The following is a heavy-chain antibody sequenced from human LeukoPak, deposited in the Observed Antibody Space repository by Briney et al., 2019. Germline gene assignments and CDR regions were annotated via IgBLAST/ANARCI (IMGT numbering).Heavy chain of an antibody. J-gene: IGHJ5*02. D-gene: IGHD3-10*02. CDR2: IQNDGGNE. Sequence: GSLRLSCATSGFTFSTFHMHWVRQAPGGVPEWVAFIQNDGGNEYYGDSVRGRFTISRDNSKSTLYLQLNSLTTEDTAVYYCARSYVLNFFNPWGQGTLVTVSS. V-gene: IGHV3-30*02. CDR3: ARSYVLNFFNP. CDR1: GFTFSTFH.